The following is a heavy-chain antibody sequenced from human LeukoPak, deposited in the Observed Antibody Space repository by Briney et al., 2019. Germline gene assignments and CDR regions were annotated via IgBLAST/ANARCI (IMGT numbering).Heavy chain of an antibody. CDR1: GFPFITSG. CDR3: GTDWPVW. Sequence: PGGSLRLSCEASGFPFITSGMHWVRRAQGKGLDWISYISTGSSIIRYADSVQGRFTISRDDGKNSLYLQMNSLRVEDTAVFHCGTDWPVWWGQGILVTVSS. D-gene: IGHD3-16*01. V-gene: IGHV3-48*01. J-gene: IGHJ4*02. CDR2: ISTGSSII.